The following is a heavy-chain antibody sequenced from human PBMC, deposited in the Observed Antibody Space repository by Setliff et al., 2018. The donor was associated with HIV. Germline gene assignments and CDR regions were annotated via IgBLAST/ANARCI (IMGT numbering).Heavy chain of an antibody. CDR3: ARSVLVIATTVFDY. J-gene: IGHJ4*02. CDR1: GGSISSYY. V-gene: IGHV4-4*08. D-gene: IGHD1-26*01. CDR2: IYTSGST. Sequence: PSETLSLTCTVSGGSISSYYWNWIRQPPGKGLEWIGYIYTSGSTDYNPSLKSRVTISVDTSKNQFSLRLSSVTAADTAVYYCARSVLVIATTVFDYWGQGT.